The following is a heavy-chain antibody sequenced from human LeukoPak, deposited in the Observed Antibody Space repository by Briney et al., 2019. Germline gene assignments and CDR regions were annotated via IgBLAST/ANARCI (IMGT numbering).Heavy chain of an antibody. D-gene: IGHD2-8*02. CDR2: ITGSDDST. CDR1: GLTINNYA. Sequence: PGGSLRPSCAASGLTINNYAMTWVRQALGKGLEWVSTITGSDDSTYYADSVKGRFTISRDNSKSTLYLQMKGLRAEDTAVYYCAKGPQRGTGYHPDYWGQGTLVTVSS. CDR3: AKGPQRGTGYHPDY. J-gene: IGHJ4*02. V-gene: IGHV3-23*01.